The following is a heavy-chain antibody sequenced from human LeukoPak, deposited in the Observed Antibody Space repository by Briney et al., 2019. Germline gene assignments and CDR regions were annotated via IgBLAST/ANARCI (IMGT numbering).Heavy chain of an antibody. V-gene: IGHV1-18*01. CDR2: ISAYNGNT. CDR1: GYTFTSYG. Sequence: GASVKVSCKASGYTFTSYGISWVRQAPGQGLEWMGWISAYNGNTNYAQKLQGRVTMTTDTSTSTAHMELSSLRSEDTAVYYCARGLNSRGPYYFDYWGQGTLVTVSS. D-gene: IGHD4-23*01. CDR3: ARGLNSRGPYYFDY. J-gene: IGHJ4*02.